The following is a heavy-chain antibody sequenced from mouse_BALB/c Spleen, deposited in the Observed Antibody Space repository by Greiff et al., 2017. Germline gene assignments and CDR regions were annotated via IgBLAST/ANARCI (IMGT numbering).Heavy chain of an antibody. CDR3: ARCYYYGSSLWYFDV. Sequence: VQLQQSGAELARPGASVKMSCKASGYTFTSYTMHWVKQRPGQGLEWIGYINPSSGYTNYNQKFKDKATLTADKSSSTAYMQLSSLTSEDSAVHYCARCYYYGSSLWYFDVWGAGTTVTVSS. D-gene: IGHD1-1*01. J-gene: IGHJ1*01. CDR2: INPSSGYT. CDR1: GYTFTSYT. V-gene: IGHV1-4*01.